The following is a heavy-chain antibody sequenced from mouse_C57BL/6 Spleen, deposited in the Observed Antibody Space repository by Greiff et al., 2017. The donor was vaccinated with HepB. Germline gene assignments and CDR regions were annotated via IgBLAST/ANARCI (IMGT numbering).Heavy chain of an antibody. V-gene: IGHV5-4*01. CDR1: GFTFSSYA. Sequence: EVKLMESGGGLVKPGGSLKLSCAASGFTFSSYAMSWVRQTPEKRLEWVATISDGGSYTYYPDNVKGRFTISRDNAKNNLYLQMSHLKSEDTAMYYCAREDSSGYGYFDYWGQGTTLTVSS. D-gene: IGHD3-2*02. CDR2: ISDGGSYT. J-gene: IGHJ2*01. CDR3: AREDSSGYGYFDY.